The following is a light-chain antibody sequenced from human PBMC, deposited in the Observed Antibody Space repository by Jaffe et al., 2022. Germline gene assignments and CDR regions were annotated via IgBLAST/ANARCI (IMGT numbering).Light chain of an antibody. CDR2: GDT. J-gene: IGLJ3*02. V-gene: IGLV1-40*01. CDR3: QSYDNSLSGWV. Sequence: QSVLTQPPSVSGAPGQRVTISCAGSSSNIGAGYDVHWYQQLPGTAPKLIIYGDTNRPSGVPDRISGTKSGTSASLAITGLQAEDEADYYCQSYDNSLSGWVFGGGTKLTVL. CDR1: SSNIGAGYD.